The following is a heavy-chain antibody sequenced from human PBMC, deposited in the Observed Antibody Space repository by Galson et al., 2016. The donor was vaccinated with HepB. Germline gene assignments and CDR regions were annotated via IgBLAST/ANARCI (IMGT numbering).Heavy chain of an antibody. V-gene: IGHV3-53*01. Sequence: SLRLSCAVSGFSVSDNYMSWVRQAPGQGLEWVSLMYSNGRTHYADSAKGRFTISRDNSKNTVFLQMKSLRAEDSAVYFGDSRLGDCRGETCFGGYWGQGTLVTGSA. J-gene: IGHJ4*02. D-gene: IGHD2-15*01. CDR3: DSRLGDCRGETCFGGY. CDR1: GFSVSDNY. CDR2: MYSNGRT.